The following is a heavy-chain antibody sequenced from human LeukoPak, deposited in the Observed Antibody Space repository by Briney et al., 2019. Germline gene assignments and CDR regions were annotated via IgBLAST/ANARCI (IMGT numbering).Heavy chain of an antibody. CDR3: ARGNYYDSSGYFKSNWYFDL. CDR1: GESLSNYL. V-gene: IGHV1-69*10. J-gene: IGHJ2*01. Sequence: SVKVSCKSSGESLSNYLITWVRQAPGQGLEWMGGVIPVLAKSNYAQKFQGRITITADESTNTAYMELRSLRSEDTAVYYCARGNYYDSSGYFKSNWYFDLWGRGTLVTVSS. D-gene: IGHD3-22*01. CDR2: VIPVLAKS.